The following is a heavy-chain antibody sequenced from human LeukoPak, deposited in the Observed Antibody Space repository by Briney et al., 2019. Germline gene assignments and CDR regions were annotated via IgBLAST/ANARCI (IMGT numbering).Heavy chain of an antibody. CDR1: GFTFSSYS. J-gene: IGHJ4*02. V-gene: IGHV3-21*01. CDR2: ISSSSSYI. CDR3: AKDLELRFLEWTLDY. D-gene: IGHD3-3*01. Sequence: WGSLRLSCAASGFTFSSYSMNWVRQAPGKGLEWVSSISSSSSYIYYADSVKGRFTISRDNVKNSLYLQMNSLRAEDTAVYYCAKDLELRFLEWTLDYWGQGTLVTVSS.